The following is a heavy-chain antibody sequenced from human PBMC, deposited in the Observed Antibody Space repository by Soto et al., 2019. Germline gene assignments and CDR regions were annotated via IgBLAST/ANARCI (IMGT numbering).Heavy chain of an antibody. CDR3: ARGPLRMVLFF. CDR1: GFTFSSYA. V-gene: IGHV3-30-3*01. D-gene: IGHD3-16*01. CDR2: ISYVGNNK. Sequence: GGSLRLSCAASGFTFSSYAMHWVRQAPGKGLQWVAVISYVGNNKYYADSVKGRFTISRDNSQNTLYLQMNSLRADDTAVYYCARGPLRMVLFFWGQGTLVTVSS. J-gene: IGHJ4*02.